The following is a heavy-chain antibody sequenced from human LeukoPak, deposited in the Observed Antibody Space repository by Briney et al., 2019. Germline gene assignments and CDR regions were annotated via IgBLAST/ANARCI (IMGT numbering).Heavy chain of an antibody. V-gene: IGHV4-39*07. D-gene: IGHD4-23*01. CDR3: ARRHNGGWFVY. CDR1: GDSITSGTYY. CDR2: IYRNGGT. Sequence: SETLSLTCIVSGDSITSGTYYWDWFRQPPGKGLEWIGNIYRNGGTVYNPSLKSRLTISVDTSKNQFSLKMNSVTAADTAVYYCARRHNGGWFVYWGQGILVTVSS. J-gene: IGHJ5*01.